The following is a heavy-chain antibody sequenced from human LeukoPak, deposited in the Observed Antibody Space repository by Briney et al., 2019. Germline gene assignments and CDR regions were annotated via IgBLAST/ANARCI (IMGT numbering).Heavy chain of an antibody. CDR3: ARQFSGYDSVLYYFDY. D-gene: IGHD5-12*01. CDR1: GYSFTSYW. Sequence: GESLKISCKGSGYSFTSYWIGWVRQMPGKGLEWMGIIYPGDSDTRYSPSFQGQVTISADKSISTAYLQWSSLKASDTAMYYCARQFSGYDSVLYYFDYWGQGTLVTVSS. J-gene: IGHJ4*02. CDR2: IYPGDSDT. V-gene: IGHV5-51*01.